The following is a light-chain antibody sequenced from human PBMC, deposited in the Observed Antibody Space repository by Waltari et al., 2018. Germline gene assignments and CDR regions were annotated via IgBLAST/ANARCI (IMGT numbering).Light chain of an antibody. J-gene: IGLJ3*02. CDR1: SSDVGAYKL. CDR3: CSYAGDSTWV. CDR2: EDT. V-gene: IGLV2-23*01. Sequence: QSALTQPASVSGSLGQSITISCTGSSSDVGAYKLVSWYQQHPGKAPKLMISEDTKRPPVVSNRFSGSMSGNTASLTISGLQAEDEADYHFCSYAGDSTWVFGGGTVLTVL.